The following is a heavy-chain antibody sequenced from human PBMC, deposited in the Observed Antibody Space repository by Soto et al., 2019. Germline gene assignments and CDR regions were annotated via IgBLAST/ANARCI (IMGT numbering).Heavy chain of an antibody. CDR1: GFPFSAYV. D-gene: IGHD3-22*01. CDR2: ISGSGDTA. Sequence: EVQLLESGGDLVQPGGSLRLSCAASGFPFSAYVMTWVRRAPGRGLEWISAISGSGDTAYYAESVKGRFTISRDNSRNTLYLKMNNLTVEDTAVYSCAKARFDSRGTFFRVGFYDGWGRGTLVTVST. CDR3: AKARFDSRGTFFRVGFYDG. J-gene: IGHJ4*02. V-gene: IGHV3-23*01.